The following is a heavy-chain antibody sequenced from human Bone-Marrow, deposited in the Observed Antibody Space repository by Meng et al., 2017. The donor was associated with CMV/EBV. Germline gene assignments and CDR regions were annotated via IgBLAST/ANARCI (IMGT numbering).Heavy chain of an antibody. J-gene: IGHJ1*01. CDR1: GFSFRSDW. D-gene: IGHD3-3*01. Sequence: ETLTLPGAASGFSFRSDWMSWVRQAPGKGLQWVATIKQDGSEKYYVGSVKGRFTVFRNNAKNSLYLQMSSLRAEDTALYYCTRDLGNGYASSIKQYWGQGTLVTVSS. CDR3: TRDLGNGYASSIKQY. V-gene: IGHV3-7*01. CDR2: IKQDGSEK.